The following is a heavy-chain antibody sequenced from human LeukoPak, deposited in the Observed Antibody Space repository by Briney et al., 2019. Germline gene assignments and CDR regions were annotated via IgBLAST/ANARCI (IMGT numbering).Heavy chain of an antibody. D-gene: IGHD3-22*01. Sequence: PSETLSLTCAVYGGSFSGYYWSWIRQPPGKGLEWIGEINHSGSTNYNPSLKSRVTMSVDTSKNQFSLKLSSVTAADTAVYYCARGRYYDSSGYYSNFDYWGQGTLVTVSS. CDR3: ARGRYYDSSGYYSNFDY. J-gene: IGHJ4*02. V-gene: IGHV4-34*01. CDR1: GGSFSGYY. CDR2: INHSGST.